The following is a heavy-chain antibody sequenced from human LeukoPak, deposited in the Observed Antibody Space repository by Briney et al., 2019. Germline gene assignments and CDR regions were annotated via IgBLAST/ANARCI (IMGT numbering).Heavy chain of an antibody. CDR3: VRDGFCSSASCYDKGGFDF. V-gene: IGHV1-18*01. CDR2: ISAFNGNR. D-gene: IGHD2-2*01. CDR1: GYTFPNYG. Sequence: ASVKVSCRASGYTFPNYGFGWVRQAPGQGLEWMGWISAFNGNRNYAQKFQGRVTLTTDTSTSAAYMELRSLRSDDTAVYYCVRDGFCSSASCYDKGGFDFWGQGTLVTVSS. J-gene: IGHJ4*02.